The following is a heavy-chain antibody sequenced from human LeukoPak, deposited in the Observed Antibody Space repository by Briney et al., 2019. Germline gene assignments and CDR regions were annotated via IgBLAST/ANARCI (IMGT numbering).Heavy chain of an antibody. J-gene: IGHJ4*02. CDR2: TYYRSKWYY. Sequence: SQTLSLTCVISGDSDSSNSAAWNWIRQSPSRGLEWLGRTYYRSKWYYHYAVSMKSRITVNPDTSKNQFSLQLNSVTPEDTAVYYCARTRDLGPDYWGQGTLVTVSS. CDR3: ARTRDLGPDY. D-gene: IGHD1-26*01. V-gene: IGHV6-1*01. CDR1: GDSDSSNSAA.